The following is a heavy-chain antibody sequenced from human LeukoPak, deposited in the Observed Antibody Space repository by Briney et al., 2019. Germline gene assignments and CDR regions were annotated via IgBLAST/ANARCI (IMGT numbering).Heavy chain of an antibody. CDR3: ARDGDTSGYSD. V-gene: IGHV3-21*01. J-gene: IGHJ4*02. CDR1: GFTVSGNY. CDR2: ISSSSSYI. D-gene: IGHD3-22*01. Sequence: GGSLRLSCAASGFTVSGNYINWARQAPGKGLEWVSSISSSSSYIYYADSVKGRFTISRDNAKNSLYLQMNSLRAEDTAVYYCARDGDTSGYSDWGQGTLVTVSS.